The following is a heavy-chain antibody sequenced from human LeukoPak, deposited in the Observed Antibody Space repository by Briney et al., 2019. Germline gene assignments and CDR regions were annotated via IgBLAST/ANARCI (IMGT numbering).Heavy chain of an antibody. D-gene: IGHD1-26*01. CDR3: AREFQIVGSRPLDY. Sequence: GGSLRLSCAGSGFIFSNAMHWVRQAPGKGLEWVAVISYDGNTRFYADSVKGRFTISRDNSKNTVFLQMNSLRAEDTAVYYCAREFQIVGSRPLDYWGQGTLVTVSS. V-gene: IGHV3-30*01. CDR1: GFIFSNA. CDR2: ISYDGNTR. J-gene: IGHJ4*02.